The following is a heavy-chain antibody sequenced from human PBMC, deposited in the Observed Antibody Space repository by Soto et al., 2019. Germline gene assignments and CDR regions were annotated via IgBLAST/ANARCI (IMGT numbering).Heavy chain of an antibody. J-gene: IGHJ4*02. Sequence: SETLSLTCTVSGGSISSSSYYWGWIRQPPGKGLEWIGSIYYSGSTYYDPSLKSRVTISVDTSKNQFSLKLSSVTAADTAVYYCARGQVVAAQHWGQGTLVTVSS. V-gene: IGHV4-39*07. CDR3: ARGQVVAAQH. D-gene: IGHD2-15*01. CDR2: IYYSGST. CDR1: GGSISSSSYY.